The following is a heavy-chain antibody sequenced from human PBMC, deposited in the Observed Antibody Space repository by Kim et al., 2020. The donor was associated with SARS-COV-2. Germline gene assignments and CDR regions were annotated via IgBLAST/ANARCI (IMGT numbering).Heavy chain of an antibody. Sequence: GGSLRLSCAASGFTFSSDWMHWVRRAPGKGLVWVSRINGDGSSTTYADSVKGRFTISRDNAKDTVYLQMNSLRAEDTAIYFCARELAAALWFDPWGQGTLVTVSS. V-gene: IGHV3-74*01. CDR1: GFTFSSDW. CDR2: INGDGSST. J-gene: IGHJ5*02. D-gene: IGHD6-13*01. CDR3: ARELAAALWFDP.